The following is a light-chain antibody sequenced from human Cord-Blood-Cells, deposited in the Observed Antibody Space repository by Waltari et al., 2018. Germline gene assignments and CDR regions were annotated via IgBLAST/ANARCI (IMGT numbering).Light chain of an antibody. CDR1: QDISNY. V-gene: IGKV1-33*01. Sequence: DIQMTQSPSSLSASVGDRVTITCQASQDISNYLNWYQQKPGKAPNLLIYDASKSETGVPERFSARGAGTDVTFTISSLQPKDIATYNCQQYDNLQLTFGRGTKLEI. J-gene: IGKJ4*02. CDR2: DAS. CDR3: QQYDNLQLT.